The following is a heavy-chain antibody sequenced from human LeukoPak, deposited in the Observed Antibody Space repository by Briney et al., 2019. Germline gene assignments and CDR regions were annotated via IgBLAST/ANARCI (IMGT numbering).Heavy chain of an antibody. Sequence: ASVKVSCKASGYTFTSYYMHWVRQAPGQGLEWMGIINPSGGSTSYAQKFQGRVTMTRDMSTSTVYMELSSLRSEDTAVYYCARFTGSGSYYNDFDNWFDPWGQGTLVTVSS. CDR2: INPSGGST. CDR3: ARFTGSGSYYNDFDNWFDP. D-gene: IGHD3-10*01. V-gene: IGHV1-46*01. CDR1: GYTFTSYY. J-gene: IGHJ5*02.